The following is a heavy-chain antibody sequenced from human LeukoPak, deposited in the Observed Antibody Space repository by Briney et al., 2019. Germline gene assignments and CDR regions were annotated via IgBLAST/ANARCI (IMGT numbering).Heavy chain of an antibody. CDR3: ARDKEGYDILTGRGGNYFDY. J-gene: IGHJ4*02. CDR2: IWYDGSNK. Sequence: GGSLRLSCAASGLTFSSYGMHWVRQAPGKGLEWVAVIWYDGSNKYYADSVKGRFTISRDNSKNTLYLQMNSLRAEDTAVYYCARDKEGYDILTGRGGNYFDYWGQGTLVTVSS. D-gene: IGHD3-9*01. V-gene: IGHV3-33*01. CDR1: GLTFSSYG.